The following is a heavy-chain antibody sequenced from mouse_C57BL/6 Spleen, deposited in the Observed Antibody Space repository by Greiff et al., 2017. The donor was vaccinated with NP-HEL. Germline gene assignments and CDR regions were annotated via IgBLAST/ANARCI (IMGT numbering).Heavy chain of an antibody. CDR3: ARHGNYAWFAY. J-gene: IGHJ3*01. D-gene: IGHD2-1*01. CDR1: GFTFSDYY. V-gene: IGHV5-12*01. CDR2: ISNGGGST. Sequence: EVKVVESGGGLVQPGGSLKLSCAASGFTFSDYYMYWVRQTPEKRLEWDAYISNGGGSTYYPDTVKGRFTISRDNAKNTLYLQMSRLKSEDTAMYYCARHGNYAWFAYWGQGTLVTVSA.